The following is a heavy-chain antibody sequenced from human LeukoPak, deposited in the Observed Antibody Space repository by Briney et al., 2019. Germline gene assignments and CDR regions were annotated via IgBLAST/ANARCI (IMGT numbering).Heavy chain of an antibody. Sequence: GGSLRLSCAASGFTFSSYAMSGVRKAPGKGLDWVSAISGSGGSTYYADSVKGRFTISRDNSKNTLYLQMNSLRAEDTAVYYCAKDDIAYGMDVWGQGTTVTVSS. CDR3: AKDDIAYGMDV. V-gene: IGHV3-23*01. J-gene: IGHJ6*02. CDR2: ISGSGGST. D-gene: IGHD2-15*01. CDR1: GFTFSSYA.